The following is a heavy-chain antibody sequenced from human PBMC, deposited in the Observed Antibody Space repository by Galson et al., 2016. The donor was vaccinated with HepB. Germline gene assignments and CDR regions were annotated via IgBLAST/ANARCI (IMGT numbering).Heavy chain of an antibody. Sequence: SLRLSCAASGLTFGSHIMAWVRQTPGKGLEWVSTISTIDGNTYYADSVKGRFTISADKSKNTMYLQMNSLRAEDSAVYYCAREGHTSGYCGDFDPWGQGTLVSVSS. J-gene: IGHJ5*02. V-gene: IGHV3-23*01. CDR1: GLTFGSHI. D-gene: IGHD3-22*01. CDR2: ISTIDGNT. CDR3: AREGHTSGYCGDFDP.